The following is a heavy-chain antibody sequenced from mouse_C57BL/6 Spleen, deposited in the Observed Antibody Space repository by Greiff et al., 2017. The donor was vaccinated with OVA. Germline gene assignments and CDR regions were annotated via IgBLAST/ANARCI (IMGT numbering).Heavy chain of an antibody. Sequence: QVQLQQSGAELVRPGASVTLSCKASGYTFTDYEMHWVKQTPVPGLEWIGAIDPETGGTAYNQKFKGKAILTADKSSSTAYMELRSLTSEDSAVYYCTRRVGYAMDYWGQGTSVTVSS. V-gene: IGHV1-15*01. CDR2: IDPETGGT. CDR3: TRRVGYAMDY. CDR1: GYTFTDYE. J-gene: IGHJ4*01.